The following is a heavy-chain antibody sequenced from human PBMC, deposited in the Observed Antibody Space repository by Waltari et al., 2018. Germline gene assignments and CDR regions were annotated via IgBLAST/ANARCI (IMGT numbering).Heavy chain of an antibody. D-gene: IGHD3-10*01. CDR3: ARDRVWFGELLPPDY. V-gene: IGHV3-30*01. J-gene: IGHJ4*02. Sequence: VQLVESGGGLVQPGGSLRLSCAASGFTFSSYAMHWVRQATGKGLEWVAVISYDGSNKYYADSVKGRFTISRDNSKNTLYLQMNSLRAEDTAVYYCARDRVWFGELLPPDYWGQGTLVTVSS. CDR2: ISYDGSNK. CDR1: GFTFSSYA.